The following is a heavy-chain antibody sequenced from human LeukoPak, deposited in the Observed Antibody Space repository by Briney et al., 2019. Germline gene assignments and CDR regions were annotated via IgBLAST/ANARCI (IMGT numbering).Heavy chain of an antibody. Sequence: GGSLRLSCAASGFTFSSYAMSWVRQAPGKGLEWVAAISNSGGDTFYSDSGKGRFTIARDDSKNTLYLQMNSLRVDDTALYYCAQQLGYCSGGTCYFTYWGQGTLVTVSS. CDR3: AQQLGYCSGGTCYFTY. CDR1: GFTFSSYA. D-gene: IGHD2-15*01. CDR2: ISNSGGDT. V-gene: IGHV3-23*01. J-gene: IGHJ1*01.